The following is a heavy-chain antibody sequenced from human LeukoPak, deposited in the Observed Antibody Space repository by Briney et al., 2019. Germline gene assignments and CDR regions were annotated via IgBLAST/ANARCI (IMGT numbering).Heavy chain of an antibody. D-gene: IGHD3-16*01. J-gene: IGHJ6*03. V-gene: IGHV1-8*01. CDR2: MNPNSGNT. CDR1: GYTFTSYD. Sequence: ASVKVSCKASGYTFTSYDINWVRQATGQGLEWMGWMNPNSGNTGYAQKFQGRVTMTRNTSISTAYMELSSLRSDDTAVYYCAKDRRGPKSYYYFYYMDVWGKGTTVTVSS. CDR3: AKDRRGPKSYYYFYYMDV.